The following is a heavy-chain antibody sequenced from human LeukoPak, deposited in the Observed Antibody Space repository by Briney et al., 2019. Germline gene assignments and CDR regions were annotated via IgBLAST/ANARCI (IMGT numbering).Heavy chain of an antibody. V-gene: IGHV1-46*01. J-gene: IGHJ4*02. CDR1: GYSFTSYY. D-gene: IGHD3-10*01. CDR3: ARDIYTSGSLGY. Sequence: GASVKVSCKASGYSFTSYYIHWVRQAPGQGLGWMGIINPSGGSTSYAPKFQGRVTMTRDTSTSTVYMELSSLRSEDTAVYYCARDIYTSGSLGYWGQGTLVTVSS. CDR2: INPSGGST.